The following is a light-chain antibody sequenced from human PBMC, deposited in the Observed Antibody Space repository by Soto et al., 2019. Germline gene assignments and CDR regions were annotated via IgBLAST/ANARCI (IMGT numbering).Light chain of an antibody. Sequence: DIHMTQSHSTLSASLPYRLTITFRASQSINSWLAWHQQKPGKAPNLLIYKASSLESGVPSRFSGSGFGTEFTLTISSLQPDDFATYYCQQYKSYSRTFGQGTKVDNK. V-gene: IGKV1-5*03. CDR3: QQYKSYSRT. CDR2: KAS. J-gene: IGKJ1*01. CDR1: QSINSW.